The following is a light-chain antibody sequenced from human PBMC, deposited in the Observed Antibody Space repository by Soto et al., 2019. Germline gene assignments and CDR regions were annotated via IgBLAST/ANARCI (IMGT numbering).Light chain of an antibody. V-gene: IGLV1-40*01. J-gene: IGLJ7*01. CDR1: SSNIGAGYD. CDR3: QSYDSSLPASV. CDR2: DNN. Sequence: QSVLTQPPSVSGAPGQRVTISCSGSSSNIGAGYDVHWYQQLPGTAPKLLIYDNNNRPSGVPDRFSGSQSGTSASLAITGLQVEDEADYYCQSYDSSLPASVFGGGTQLTVL.